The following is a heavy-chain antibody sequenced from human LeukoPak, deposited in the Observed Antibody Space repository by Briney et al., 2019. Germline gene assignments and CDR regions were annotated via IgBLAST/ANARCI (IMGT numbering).Heavy chain of an antibody. J-gene: IGHJ4*02. Sequence: GGSLRLSCATSGFSFSYHWMHWVRQAPGKGLVWVSRINRDGSTTNYADSVKGRFTISRDNAKNTLFLHMNRLRGEDTAVYYCTTLAGPFDYWGQGTLVTVSS. CDR1: GFSFSYHW. V-gene: IGHV3-74*01. D-gene: IGHD2-15*01. CDR2: INRDGSTT. CDR3: TTLAGPFDY.